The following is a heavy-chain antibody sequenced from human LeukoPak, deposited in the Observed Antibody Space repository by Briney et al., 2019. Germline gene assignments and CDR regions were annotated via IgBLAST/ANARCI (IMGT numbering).Heavy chain of an antibody. CDR3: AKDHYYDSSGYYPFDY. J-gene: IGHJ4*02. V-gene: IGHV3-30*02. Sequence: PGGSLRLSCAASGFIFTDYGMHWVRQAPGKGLEWLAFIRYDGSDKYYADSVKGRFTISRDNSKNTLYLQMNSLRAEDTAVYYCAKDHYYDSSGYYPFDYWGQGTLVTVSS. D-gene: IGHD3-22*01. CDR2: IRYDGSDK. CDR1: GFIFTDYG.